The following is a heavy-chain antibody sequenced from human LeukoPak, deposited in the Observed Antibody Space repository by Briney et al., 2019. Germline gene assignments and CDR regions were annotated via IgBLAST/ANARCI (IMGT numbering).Heavy chain of an antibody. V-gene: IGHV4-59*08. CDR2: LYYSGSI. J-gene: IGHJ4*02. CDR1: GGSISSYY. D-gene: IGHD4-17*01. Sequence: SETLSLTCTVSGGSISSYYWSWIRQPPGNGLEWIGYLYYSGSINYNPSLKSRVTISVDTSKNQFSLKLSSVTAANTAVYYCARHRLDDYGDYFDYWGQGTLVTVSS. CDR3: ARHRLDDYGDYFDY.